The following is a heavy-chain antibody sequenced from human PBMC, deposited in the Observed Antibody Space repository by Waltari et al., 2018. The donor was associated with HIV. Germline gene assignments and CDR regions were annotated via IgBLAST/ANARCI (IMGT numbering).Heavy chain of an antibody. Sequence: EVQLVESGGGLVQPGGSLRLSCAASGFTFSSYWMHWVRQGPGKGLVWVSRINSDGTSTTYADSVRVRFTISRDNAKNTLYLQMNSLRAEDTAVYYCARSEMGATDYWGQGTLVTVSS. CDR3: ARSEMGATDY. V-gene: IGHV3-74*01. CDR2: INSDGTST. D-gene: IGHD1-26*01. J-gene: IGHJ4*02. CDR1: GFTFSSYW.